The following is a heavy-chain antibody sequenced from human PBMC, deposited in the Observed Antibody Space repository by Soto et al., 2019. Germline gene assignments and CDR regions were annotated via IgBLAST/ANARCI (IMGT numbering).Heavy chain of an antibody. V-gene: IGHV1-18*01. Sequence: QVPLVQSGAEVKKPGASVKVSCKASGYTFTSYGISWVRQAPGQGLEWMGWISAYNGNTNYAQKLQGRVTMTTDTSTSTAYMERRSLRSDDTAVYYCARAQLAYYDFWRVGMDVWGQGTTVTVSS. J-gene: IGHJ6*02. D-gene: IGHD3-3*01. CDR2: ISAYNGNT. CDR3: ARAQLAYYDFWRVGMDV. CDR1: GYTFTSYG.